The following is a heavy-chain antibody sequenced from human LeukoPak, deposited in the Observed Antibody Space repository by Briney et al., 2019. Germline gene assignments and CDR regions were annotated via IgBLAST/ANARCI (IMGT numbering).Heavy chain of an antibody. J-gene: IGHJ4*02. CDR1: GFTFSSYS. CDR3: ARAGLTTYPPNFDY. CDR2: ISSSSSTI. Sequence: GGSLRLSCAASGFTFSSYSMNWVRQAPGKGLEWVSYISSSSSTIYYADSVKGRFTISRDNAKNSLLLQMNSLRDEDTAVYYCARAGLTTYPPNFDYWGQGTLVTVSS. D-gene: IGHD1-1*01. V-gene: IGHV3-48*02.